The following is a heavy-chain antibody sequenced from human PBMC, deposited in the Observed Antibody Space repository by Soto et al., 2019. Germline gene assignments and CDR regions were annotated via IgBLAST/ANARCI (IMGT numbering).Heavy chain of an antibody. Sequence: EVQLVESGGGLIQPGGSLRLSCAASGFTVSSDYMSWVRQAPGKGLEWVSSISSSSSYIYYADSVKGRFTISRDNAKNSLYLQMNSLRAEDTAVYYCAREVRFDPWGQGTLVTVSS. J-gene: IGHJ5*02. CDR3: AREVRFDP. CDR2: ISSSSSYI. V-gene: IGHV3-21*01. CDR1: GFTVSSDY.